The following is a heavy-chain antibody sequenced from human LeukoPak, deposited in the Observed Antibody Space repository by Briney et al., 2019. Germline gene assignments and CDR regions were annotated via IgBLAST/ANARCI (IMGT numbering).Heavy chain of an antibody. CDR1: GGSISSYY. CDR2: IYYSGST. Sequence: SETLSLTCTVSGGSISSYYWSWIRQPPGKGLEWIGYIYYSGSTNYNPSLKSRVTISVDTSKNQFSLKLSSVTAADTAVYYCARVLWFGEFRFDPWGQGTLVTVSS. D-gene: IGHD3-10*01. CDR3: ARVLWFGEFRFDP. J-gene: IGHJ5*02. V-gene: IGHV4-59*01.